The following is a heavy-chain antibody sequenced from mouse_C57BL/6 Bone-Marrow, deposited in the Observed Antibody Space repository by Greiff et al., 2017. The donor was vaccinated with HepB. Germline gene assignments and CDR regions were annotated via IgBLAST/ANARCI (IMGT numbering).Heavy chain of an antibody. CDR1: GYTFTDYY. CDR3: ARATTGTVSDY. CDR2: INPYNGGT. D-gene: IGHD4-1*02. J-gene: IGHJ2*01. Sequence: VQLQQSGPVLVKPGASVKMSCKASGYTFTDYYMNWVKQSHGKSLEWIGDINPYNGGTSYNQKFKGKATLTVDKSSSTAYMELNSLRPEDSAVYYCARATTGTVSDYGGRGTTLTVSS. V-gene: IGHV1-19*01.